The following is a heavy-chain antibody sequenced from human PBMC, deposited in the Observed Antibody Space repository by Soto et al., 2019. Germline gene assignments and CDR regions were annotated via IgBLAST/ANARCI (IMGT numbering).Heavy chain of an antibody. Sequence: SVKVSCKASGFTFTSSAVQWVRQARGQGLEWMGWIVVGNGDTKYAQKFQQRVTFTRDISTSTAYMEVSSLRSEDTAVYYCAFLPYYDILTGYYTHLIDYGMDVWGQGTTVTVSS. D-gene: IGHD3-9*01. CDR1: GFTFTSSA. J-gene: IGHJ6*02. V-gene: IGHV1-58*01. CDR3: AFLPYYDILTGYYTHLIDYGMDV. CDR2: IVVGNGDT.